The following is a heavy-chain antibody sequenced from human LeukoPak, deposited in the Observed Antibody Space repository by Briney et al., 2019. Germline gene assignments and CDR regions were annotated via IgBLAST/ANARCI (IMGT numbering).Heavy chain of an antibody. CDR2: IYSGGST. CDR1: GFTVSSNY. V-gene: IGHV3-53*04. CDR3: ARAGYFDSSGHYSSFDY. D-gene: IGHD3-22*01. J-gene: IGHJ4*02. Sequence: GGSLRLSCAASGFTVSSNYMSWVRQAPGKGLEWVSVIYSGGSTYYADSVKGRFTISRHKSKNALYLQMNSLRAEDTAVYYCARAGYFDSSGHYSSFDYWGQGTLVTVSS.